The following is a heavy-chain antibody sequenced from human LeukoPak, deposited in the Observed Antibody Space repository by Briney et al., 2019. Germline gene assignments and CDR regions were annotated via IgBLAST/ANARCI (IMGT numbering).Heavy chain of an antibody. CDR3: AKPEGYSGSSYYFDY. Sequence: LSGGSLRLSCAASGFTFDDYGMSWVRQAPGKGLEWVSGINWNGGSTSYADSVKGRFAISRDNAKNSLYLQMSSLRAEDTALYYCAKPEGYSGSSYYFDYWGQGTLVTVSS. CDR2: INWNGGST. J-gene: IGHJ4*02. V-gene: IGHV3-20*04. D-gene: IGHD1-26*01. CDR1: GFTFDDYG.